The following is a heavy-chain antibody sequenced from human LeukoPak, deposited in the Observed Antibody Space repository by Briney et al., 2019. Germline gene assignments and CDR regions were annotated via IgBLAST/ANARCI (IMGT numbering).Heavy chain of an antibody. CDR1: GFTFSTYV. Sequence: PGGSLRLSCAASGFTFSTYVMTWVRQAPGKGLEWVSAISGSGGSTYYADSAKGRFTISRDNSKNTLYLQMNSLRAEDTAVYYCAKDGVWFGDLSDSNSGDYWGQGTLVTVSS. J-gene: IGHJ4*02. V-gene: IGHV3-23*01. D-gene: IGHD3-10*01. CDR2: ISGSGGST. CDR3: AKDGVWFGDLSDSNSGDY.